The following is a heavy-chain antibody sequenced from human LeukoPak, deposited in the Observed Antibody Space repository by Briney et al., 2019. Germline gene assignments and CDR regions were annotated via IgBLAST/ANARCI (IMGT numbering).Heavy chain of an antibody. CDR2: IKQDGSEK. CDR1: GFTFSSYS. Sequence: GGSLRLSCAASGFTFSSYSMNWVRQAPGKGLEWVANIKQDGSEKYYVDSVKGRFTISRDNAKNSLYLQMNSLRAEDTAVYYCARLYSVYYFDYWGQGTLVTVSS. CDR3: ARLYSVYYFDY. D-gene: IGHD3-16*01. J-gene: IGHJ4*02. V-gene: IGHV3-7*01.